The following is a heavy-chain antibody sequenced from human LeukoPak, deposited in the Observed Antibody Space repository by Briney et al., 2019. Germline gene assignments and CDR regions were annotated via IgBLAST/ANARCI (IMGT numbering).Heavy chain of an antibody. J-gene: IGHJ5*02. CDR2: SDYSGSS. Sequence: PSGTLSLTCTVSGGSVTNYYWSWIRQHPGKGLEWIGYSDYSGSSTYNPSLKSRVTMSVDTSKNQFSLRLSSVTAADTAVYYCARNTAVATSRSWFDPWGQGTLVTVSS. CDR1: GGSVTNYY. CDR3: ARNTAVATSRSWFDP. D-gene: IGHD6-19*01. V-gene: IGHV4-59*08.